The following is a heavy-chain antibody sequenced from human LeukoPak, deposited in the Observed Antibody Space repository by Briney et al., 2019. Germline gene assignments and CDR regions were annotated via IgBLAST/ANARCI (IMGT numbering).Heavy chain of an antibody. CDR1: GFTFSTYW. Sequence: PGGSLRLSCAAPGFTFSTYWMHWVRQAPGKGLEWVAVISYDGSNKYYADSVKGRFTISRDNSKNTLYLQMNSLRAEDTAVYYCAKFFYDSSGYYYNLLGYWGQGTLVTVSS. V-gene: IGHV3-30*18. CDR2: ISYDGSNK. J-gene: IGHJ4*02. D-gene: IGHD3-22*01. CDR3: AKFFYDSSGYYYNLLGY.